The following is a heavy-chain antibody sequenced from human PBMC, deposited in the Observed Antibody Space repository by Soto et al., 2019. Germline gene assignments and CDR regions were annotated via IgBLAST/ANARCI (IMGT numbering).Heavy chain of an antibody. V-gene: IGHV3-23*01. Sequence: GGSLRLSCAASGFTFSSYAMSWVRQAPGKGLEWVSAISGSGGSTYYADSVKGRFTISRDNSKNTLYLQMKSLRAEDTAVYYCAGQDYGDYGGYAFDIWGQGTMVTVSS. CDR2: ISGSGGST. J-gene: IGHJ3*02. CDR1: GFTFSSYA. D-gene: IGHD4-17*01. CDR3: AGQDYGDYGGYAFDI.